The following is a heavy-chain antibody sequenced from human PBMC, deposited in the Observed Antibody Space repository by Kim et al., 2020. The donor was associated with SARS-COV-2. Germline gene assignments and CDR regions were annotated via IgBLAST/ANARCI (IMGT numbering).Heavy chain of an antibody. J-gene: IGHJ3*02. D-gene: IGHD3-10*01. CDR2: INAGNGNT. Sequence: ASVKVSCKASGYTFTSYAMHWVRQAPGQRLEWMGWINAGNGNTKYSQKFQGRVTITRDTSASTAYMELSSLRSEDTAVYYCARDSVLLWFGELLSSIVGGAFDIWGQGTMVTVSS. V-gene: IGHV1-3*01. CDR3: ARDSVLLWFGELLSSIVGGAFDI. CDR1: GYTFTSYA.